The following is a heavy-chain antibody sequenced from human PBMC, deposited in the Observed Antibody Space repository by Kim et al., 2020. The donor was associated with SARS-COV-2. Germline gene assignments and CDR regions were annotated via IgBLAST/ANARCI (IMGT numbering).Heavy chain of an antibody. V-gene: IGHV3-30*04. Sequence: GGSLRLSCAASGFTFSSYAMHWVRQAPGKGLEWVAVISYDGSNKYYADSVKGRFTISRDNSKNTLYLQMNSLRAEDTAVYYCASRISGFYDYALDWGQGTLVTVSS. CDR3: ASRISGFYDYALD. D-gene: IGHD3-16*01. CDR2: ISYDGSNK. J-gene: IGHJ4*02. CDR1: GFTFSSYA.